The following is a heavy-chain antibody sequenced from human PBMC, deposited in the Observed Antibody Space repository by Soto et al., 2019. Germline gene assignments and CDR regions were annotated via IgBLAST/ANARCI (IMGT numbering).Heavy chain of an antibody. Sequence: LSLTCAVSGGSISSGGYSWSWIRQPPGKGLEWIGYIYHSGSTYYNPSLKSRVTISVDRSKNQFSLKLSSVTAADTAVYYCARAVDGGYFFDYWGQGTLVTVSS. CDR3: ARAVDGGYFFDY. D-gene: IGHD2-15*01. CDR1: GGSISSGGYS. V-gene: IGHV4-30-2*01. J-gene: IGHJ4*02. CDR2: IYHSGST.